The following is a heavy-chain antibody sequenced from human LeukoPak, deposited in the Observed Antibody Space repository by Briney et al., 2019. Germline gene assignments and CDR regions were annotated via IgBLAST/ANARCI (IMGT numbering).Heavy chain of an antibody. CDR2: IYYSGST. V-gene: IGHV4-39*01. Sequence: SETLSLTCTVSGGSISSSSYYWGWIRQPPGKGLEWIGSIYYSGSTYYNPSLKSRVTISVDTSKNQFSLKLSSVTAADTAVYYCARGRHYYYYYMDVWGKGTTVTVSS. CDR3: ARGRHYYYYYMDV. CDR1: GGSISSSSYY. J-gene: IGHJ6*03.